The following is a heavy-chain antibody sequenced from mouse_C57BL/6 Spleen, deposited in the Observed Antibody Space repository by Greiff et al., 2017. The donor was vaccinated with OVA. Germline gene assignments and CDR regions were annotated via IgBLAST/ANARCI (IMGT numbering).Heavy chain of an antibody. CDR1: GYSITSGYY. V-gene: IGHV3-6*01. J-gene: IGHJ1*03. Sequence: VQLKESGPGLVKPSQSLSLTCSVPGYSITSGYYWNWIRQFPGNKLEWMGYISYDGSNNYNPSLKNRISITRDTSKNQFFLKLNSVTTEDTATDYCALGISYWYFDVWGTGTTVTVSS. CDR3: ALGISYWYFDV. CDR2: ISYDGSN. D-gene: IGHD3-1*01.